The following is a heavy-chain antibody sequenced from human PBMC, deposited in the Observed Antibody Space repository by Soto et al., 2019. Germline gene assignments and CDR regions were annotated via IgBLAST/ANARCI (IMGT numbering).Heavy chain of an antibody. CDR3: ARSTIYYGIDX. CDR1: GFTLRSYA. J-gene: IGHJ6*02. V-gene: IGHV3-30*04. Sequence: PGGSLRLSCAASGFTLRSYAMHWVRQAPGKGLEWVEVISYEGSNQYYAESVKGRFTLTRDNSKKTLDLQMNSLRPDDTAVYYCARSTIYYGIDXWGQGTTVTVS. CDR2: ISYEGSNQ.